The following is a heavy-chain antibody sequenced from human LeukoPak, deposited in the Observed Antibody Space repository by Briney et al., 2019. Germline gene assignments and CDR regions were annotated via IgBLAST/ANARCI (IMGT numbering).Heavy chain of an antibody. CDR1: GLALSGQW. CDR2: IKHDGSEK. D-gene: IGHD1-20*01. V-gene: IGHV3-7*01. Sequence: PGGSLILSCAASGLALSGQWMNWVRQAPGQGLEWVANIKHDGSEKYYVDSVKGRFTISRDDAKNSLSLQMNSVRAEDTAVYYCAYTNNLKYWGQGTLVTVSS. J-gene: IGHJ4*02. CDR3: AYTNNLKY.